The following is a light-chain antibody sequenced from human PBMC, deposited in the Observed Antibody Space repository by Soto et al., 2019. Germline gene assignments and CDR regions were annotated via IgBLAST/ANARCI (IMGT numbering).Light chain of an antibody. Sequence: DIQMTQSPSTLSASVGDRVTTTCRASQSISSWLAWYQQKPGKAPKLLIYQASSLQSGVPSRFSGSGSGTESTLTITSLQPDDFATYYCQQYNSYPVTFGGGTRVEIK. J-gene: IGKJ4*01. CDR2: QAS. CDR3: QQYNSYPVT. V-gene: IGKV1-5*03. CDR1: QSISSW.